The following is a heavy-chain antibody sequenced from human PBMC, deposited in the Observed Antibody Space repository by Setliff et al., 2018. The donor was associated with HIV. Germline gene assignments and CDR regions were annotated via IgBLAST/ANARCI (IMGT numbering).Heavy chain of an antibody. V-gene: IGHV4-59*01. J-gene: IGHJ6*02. Sequence: SETLSLTCTVSGVSITSYYWSWVRQVPGKGLEWIGNTYYGGSTDYSKYNPSVKSRATISVDIYRKQLSLNLRSVTAADTAVYYCARDFRYDTSGSLTGYGLDVWGQGTTVPVSS. CDR2: TYYGGSTDYS. D-gene: IGHD3-22*01. CDR1: GVSITSYY. CDR3: ARDFRYDTSGSLTGYGLDV.